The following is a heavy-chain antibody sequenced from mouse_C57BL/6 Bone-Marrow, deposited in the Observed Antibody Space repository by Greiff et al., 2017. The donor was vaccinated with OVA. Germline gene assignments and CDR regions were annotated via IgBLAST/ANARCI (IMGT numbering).Heavy chain of an antibody. J-gene: IGHJ1*03. V-gene: IGHV1-55*01. CDR3: ARGTTCKRYFDV. D-gene: IGHD3-3*01. CDR2: IYPGSGST. CDR1: GYTFTSYW. Sequence: QVQLQQPGAELVKPGASVKMSCKASGYTFTSYWITWVKQRPGQGLEWIGDIYPGSGSTNYNEKFKSKATLTVDTSSSTAYMPLSSLTSEDSAVYYCARGTTCKRYFDVWSTGTTVTVSS.